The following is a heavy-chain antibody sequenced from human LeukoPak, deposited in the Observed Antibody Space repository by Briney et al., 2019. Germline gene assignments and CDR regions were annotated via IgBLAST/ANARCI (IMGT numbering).Heavy chain of an antibody. V-gene: IGHV1-18*01. J-gene: IGHJ4*02. Sequence: SVKVSCKTSGYSFILYGISWVRQAPGQGPEWMGWISTSTGDTKYTQKFQGRVTLTTDTSTSTAYMELSSLRSDDTAVYYCARDDNYGIFVNVDYWGQGTLVTVSS. CDR1: GYSFILYG. D-gene: IGHD4-11*01. CDR3: ARDDNYGIFVNVDY. CDR2: ISTSTGDT.